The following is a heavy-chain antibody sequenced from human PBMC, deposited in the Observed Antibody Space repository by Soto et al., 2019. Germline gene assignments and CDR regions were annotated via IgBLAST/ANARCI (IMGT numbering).Heavy chain of an antibody. CDR3: ARGGPWGMIVVVITTYYFDY. CDR2: ISYDGSNK. D-gene: IGHD3-22*01. CDR1: GFTFSSYA. Sequence: GGSLILSCAASGFTFSSYAMHWVRQAPGKGLEWVAVISYDGSNKYYADSVKGRFTISRDNSKNTLYLQMNSLRAEDTAVYYCARGGPWGMIVVVITTYYFDYWGQGTLVTVSS. J-gene: IGHJ4*02. V-gene: IGHV3-30-3*01.